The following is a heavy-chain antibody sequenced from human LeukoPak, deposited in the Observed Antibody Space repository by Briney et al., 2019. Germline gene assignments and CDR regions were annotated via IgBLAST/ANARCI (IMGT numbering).Heavy chain of an antibody. CDR2: ISDDGTNT. V-gene: IGHV3-30*04. CDR1: GFTFSSYA. CDR3: ARSSSSGYAYYFDY. D-gene: IGHD6-19*01. Sequence: GGSLRLSCAASGFTFSSYAMHWVRQAPGKGLECVAFISDDGTNTYYADSVKGRFTISRDNSKNTLYLQMDSLRAEDTALYYCARSSSSGYAYYFDYWGQGTLVTASS. J-gene: IGHJ4*02.